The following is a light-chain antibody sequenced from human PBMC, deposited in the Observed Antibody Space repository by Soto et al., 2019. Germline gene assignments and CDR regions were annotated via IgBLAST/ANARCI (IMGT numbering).Light chain of an antibody. J-gene: IGKJ5*01. CDR3: QQYYSYLRT. CDR1: QGISRW. V-gene: IGKV1-12*01. CDR2: AAS. Sequence: DIQMTQSPSSVSASVGDRVTITCRASQGISRWLAWYQQKPGKAPKLLIYAASTLQSGVPSRFSGSGSGTDFTLTISCLQSEDFATYYCQQYYSYLRTFGQGTRLEIK.